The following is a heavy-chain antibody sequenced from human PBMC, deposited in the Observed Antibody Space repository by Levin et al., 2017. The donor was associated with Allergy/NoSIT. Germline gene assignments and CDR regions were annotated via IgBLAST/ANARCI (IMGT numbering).Heavy chain of an antibody. J-gene: IGHJ6*02. CDR1: GYSFTRYW. CDR2: IYPGDSDT. CDR3: AGGTDYGDSFDYGMDV. Sequence: KVSCKGSGYSFTRYWIGWVRQTPGKGLEWMGIIYPGDSDTRNSPSFQGQVTVSVDKSISTAYLQWSSLKASDTAMYYCAGGTDYGDSFDYGMDVWGQGTTVTVSS. V-gene: IGHV5-51*01. D-gene: IGHD4-17*01.